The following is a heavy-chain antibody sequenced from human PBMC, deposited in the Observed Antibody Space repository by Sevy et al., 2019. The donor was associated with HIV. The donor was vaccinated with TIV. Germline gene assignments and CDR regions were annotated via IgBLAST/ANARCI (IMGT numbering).Heavy chain of an antibody. CDR1: GYTFTAYY. D-gene: IGHD3-22*01. CDR3: ARAYYYDSSAYYFDH. J-gene: IGHJ4*02. CDR2: INPNSGGT. V-gene: IGHV1-2*05. Sequence: ASVKVSCKASGYTFTAYYVHWVRQAPGQGLEWMGRINPNSGGTNYAQKFQGRVTMTRDTSISTAYMELSGLRYDDTVVYHCARAYYYDSSAYYFDHWGQGILVTVSS.